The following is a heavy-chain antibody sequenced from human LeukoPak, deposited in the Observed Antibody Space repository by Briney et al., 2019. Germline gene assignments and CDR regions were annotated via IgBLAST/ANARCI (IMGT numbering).Heavy chain of an antibody. D-gene: IGHD3-10*01. Sequence: GASVKVSCKVSGYTLTELSMHWVRQAPGKGLEWMGGFDPEDGETIYAQKFQGRVTMTEDTSTDTDYMELSSLRSEDTAVYYCATVWFGENYFDYWGQGTLVNVSS. CDR2: FDPEDGET. J-gene: IGHJ4*02. CDR3: ATVWFGENYFDY. V-gene: IGHV1-24*01. CDR1: GYTLTELS.